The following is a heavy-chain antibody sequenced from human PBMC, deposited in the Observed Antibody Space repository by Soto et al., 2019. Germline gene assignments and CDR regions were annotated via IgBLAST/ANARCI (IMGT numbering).Heavy chain of an antibody. CDR2: INPKSGGT. CDR3: ARDLAKGGGSAGFDY. J-gene: IGHJ4*02. V-gene: IGHV1-2*02. D-gene: IGHD1-26*01. CDR1: GYTFTVYY. Sequence: ASVKVSCKASGYTFTVYYMHWVRQAHGQGLEWMGWINPKSGGTMDTQKFQGRVTMTWDTSISTAYKALTRLRSDDTAVYYCARDLAKGGGSAGFDYWGQGTLVTVSS.